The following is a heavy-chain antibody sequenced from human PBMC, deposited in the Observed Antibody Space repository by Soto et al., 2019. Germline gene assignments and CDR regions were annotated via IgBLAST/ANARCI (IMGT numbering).Heavy chain of an antibody. Sequence: DVQLVASGGGLVQPGGSLTLPCSVSGFTFSDHWMGWVRQTPRKGLEWLSNIRPDGSGKYYVDSLKGRFTISRDNAKDSLYLHMSSLEVEDTGIYHCARWIRGTPDYWGQGTLVTVSS. V-gene: IGHV3-7*04. D-gene: IGHD3-10*01. CDR2: IRPDGSGK. CDR3: ARWIRGTPDY. CDR1: GFTFSDHW. J-gene: IGHJ4*02.